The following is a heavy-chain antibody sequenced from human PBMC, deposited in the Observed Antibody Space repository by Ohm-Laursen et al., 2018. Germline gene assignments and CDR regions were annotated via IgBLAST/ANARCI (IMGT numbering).Heavy chain of an antibody. J-gene: IGHJ4*02. CDR1: GFTFSDYY. D-gene: IGHD1-26*01. CDR2: ISPSGSVT. CDR3: ARDRSGSYYDY. Sequence: GSLRLSCTASGFTFSDYYLSWIRQAPGKGLEWISYISPSGSVTYHADSVKGRFTVFRDNAKNSLYLQMNSLRAEDTAVYYCARDRSGSYYDYWGQGTPVTVSS. V-gene: IGHV3-11*01.